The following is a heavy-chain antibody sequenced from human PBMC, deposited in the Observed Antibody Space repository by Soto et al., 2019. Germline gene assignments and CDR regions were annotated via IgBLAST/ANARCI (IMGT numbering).Heavy chain of an antibody. J-gene: IGHJ4*02. V-gene: IGHV1-18*04. CDR2: ISGQNSKT. Sequence: QVQLVQSGAEVKKPGASVKVSCKASGYTFTSYGIAWVRLAPGQVLEWMGWISGQNSKTTYARKSQGRVTLTTDTSTNTAYLERRSLRADDAAIYYCARRGYFPRSGSLGYWGQGTRVTVAS. CDR3: ARRGYFPRSGSLGY. D-gene: IGHD3-22*01. CDR1: GYTFTSYG.